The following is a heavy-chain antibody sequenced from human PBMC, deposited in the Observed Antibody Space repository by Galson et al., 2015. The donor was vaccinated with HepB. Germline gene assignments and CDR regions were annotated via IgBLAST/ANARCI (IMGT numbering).Heavy chain of an antibody. Sequence: LRLSCAASGFTFSSYGMHWVRQAPGKGLEWVAVIWYDGSNKYYADSVKGRFTISRDNSKNTLYLQMNSLRAEDTAVYYCARVRSVYCSGGSCYSARSAFDIWGQGTMVTVSS. CDR1: GFTFSSYG. J-gene: IGHJ3*02. CDR2: IWYDGSNK. CDR3: ARVRSVYCSGGSCYSARSAFDI. D-gene: IGHD2-15*01. V-gene: IGHV3-33*01.